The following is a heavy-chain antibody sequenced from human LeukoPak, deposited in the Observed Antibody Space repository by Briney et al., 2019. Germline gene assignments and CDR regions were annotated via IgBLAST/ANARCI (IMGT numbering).Heavy chain of an antibody. CDR3: ARKSTGNYGGFYFDY. J-gene: IGHJ4*02. D-gene: IGHD2-8*02. CDR1: GYPFIDHY. V-gene: IGHV1-46*01. CDR2: INPRGGST. Sequence: ASVKVSCKASGYPFIDHYMHWLRQAPGQGLEWMGVINPRGGSTSYAQKFQDRVTMTRDTSTSTVYMELSSLTSEDTAVYYCARKSTGNYGGFYFDYWGQGTLVTVSS.